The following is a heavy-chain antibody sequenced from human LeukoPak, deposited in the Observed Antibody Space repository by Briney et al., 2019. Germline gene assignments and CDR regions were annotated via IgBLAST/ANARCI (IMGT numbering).Heavy chain of an antibody. CDR1: GGPISSSSYY. V-gene: IGHV4-39*01. Sequence: SETLSLTCTVSGGPISSSSYYWGWIRQPPGKGLEWIGSINYSGNTYYNPSLKSRVTISVDTSKNQFSLKLTSVTAADTAIYYCVRTPPNWGFDYWGQGTLVTVSS. D-gene: IGHD7-27*01. J-gene: IGHJ4*02. CDR2: INYSGNT. CDR3: VRTPPNWGFDY.